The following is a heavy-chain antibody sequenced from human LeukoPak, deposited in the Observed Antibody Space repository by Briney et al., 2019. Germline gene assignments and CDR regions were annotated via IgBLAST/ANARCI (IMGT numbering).Heavy chain of an antibody. J-gene: IGHJ4*02. D-gene: IGHD1-26*01. Sequence: ASVKVSCKASGYTFTSYGISWVRQAPGQGLEWMGWISAYNGNTNYAQKLQGRVTMTTDTSTSTAYMELRSLRSVDTAVYYCARGGSSGSYFGQHFDYWGQGTLVTVSS. CDR2: ISAYNGNT. CDR1: GYTFTSYG. V-gene: IGHV1-18*01. CDR3: ARGGSSGSYFGQHFDY.